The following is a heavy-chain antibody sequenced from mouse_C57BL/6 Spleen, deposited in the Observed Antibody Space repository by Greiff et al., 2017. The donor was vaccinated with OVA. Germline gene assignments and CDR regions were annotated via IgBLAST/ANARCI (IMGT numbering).Heavy chain of an antibody. J-gene: IGHJ2*01. CDR1: GYTFTSYW. CDR3: ARGDGNYFDY. V-gene: IGHV1-50*01. CDR2: IDPSDSYT. D-gene: IGHD2-1*01. Sequence: QVQLQQPGAELVKPGASVKLSCKASGYTFTSYWMQWVKQRPGQGLEWIGEIDPSDSYTNYNQQFKGKATLTVDTSSSTAYMQLSSLTSEDSAVYYCARGDGNYFDYWGQGTTLTVSS.